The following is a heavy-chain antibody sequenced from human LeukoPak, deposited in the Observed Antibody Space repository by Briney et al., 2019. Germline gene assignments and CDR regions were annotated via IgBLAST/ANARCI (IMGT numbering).Heavy chain of an antibody. Sequence: ASVKVSCKASGGTLNTHIFTWVRQAPGQGLEWMGWISAYNGNTNYAQKLQGRVTMTTDTSTSTAYMELRSLRSDDTAVYYCARSLSSWQWLVLNFDYWGQGTLVTVSS. CDR3: ARSLSSWQWLVLNFDY. J-gene: IGHJ4*02. D-gene: IGHD6-19*01. CDR2: ISAYNGNT. V-gene: IGHV1-18*01. CDR1: GGTLNTHI.